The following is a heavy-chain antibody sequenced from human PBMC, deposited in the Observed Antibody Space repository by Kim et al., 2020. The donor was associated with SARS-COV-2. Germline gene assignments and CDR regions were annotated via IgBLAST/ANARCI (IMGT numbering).Heavy chain of an antibody. Sequence: GGSLRLSCAASGFTFSSYSMNWVRQAPGKGLEWVSSISSSSSYIYYADSVKGRFTISRDNAKNSLYLQMNSLRAEDTAVYYCARWDSSSWFRSKGFDHWGQGTLVTVSS. CDR1: GFTFSSYS. V-gene: IGHV3-21*01. CDR2: ISSSSSYI. J-gene: IGHJ5*02. CDR3: ARWDSSSWFRSKGFDH. D-gene: IGHD6-13*01.